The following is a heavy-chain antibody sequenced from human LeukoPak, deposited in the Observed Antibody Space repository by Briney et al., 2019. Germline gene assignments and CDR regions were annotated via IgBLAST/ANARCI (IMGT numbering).Heavy chain of an antibody. V-gene: IGHV1-2*02. J-gene: IGHJ4*02. CDR1: GYTFTSYY. Sequence: ASVKVSCKASGYTFTSYYIHWVRQAPGQGLEWMGWINPDSGGANYAQKFQGRVTMTRDTSISTAYMELSSLRSDDTAVYYCATPSIYGVLYWGQRTLVTVSS. CDR2: INPDSGGA. D-gene: IGHD3-3*01. CDR3: ATPSIYGVLY.